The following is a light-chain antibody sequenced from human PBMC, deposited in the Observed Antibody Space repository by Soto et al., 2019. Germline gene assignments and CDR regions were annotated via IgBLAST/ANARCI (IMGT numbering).Light chain of an antibody. CDR1: QSFTARY. CDR3: QQYGSSSWT. CDR2: GAS. Sequence: EIVLTQSPGTLSLSPGERATLSCRASQSFTARYLAWYQQKPGQAPRLLIYGASSRATGIPDRFSGSGSGTDFTLTISGLEPEDFAVYYCQQYGSSSWTFGQGTKVDIK. V-gene: IGKV3-20*01. J-gene: IGKJ1*01.